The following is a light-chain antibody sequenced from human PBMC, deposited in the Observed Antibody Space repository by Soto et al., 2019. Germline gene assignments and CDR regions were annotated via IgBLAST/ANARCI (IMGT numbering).Light chain of an antibody. CDR2: DVS. CDR3: SAFTGTTYV. V-gene: IGLV2-14*03. CDR1: SIDMWGNNY. Sequence: SGMAQPASVSGLSRQMTTSTSTIASIDMWGNNYVSWYQHYPGKAPKLMICDVSNRPSGVSDRFSGSKSGSTASLTISGLQAEDEADYYCSAFTGTTYVFGTGTKVTVL. J-gene: IGLJ1*01.